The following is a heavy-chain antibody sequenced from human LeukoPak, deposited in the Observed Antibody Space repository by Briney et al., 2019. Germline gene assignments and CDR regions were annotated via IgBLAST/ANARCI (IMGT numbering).Heavy chain of an antibody. Sequence: ASVKVSCKASGYTFTSYGITWVRQAPGQGLEWMGWISAYNGNTNYAQKLQGRVTMTTDTSTNTAYMELRSLRSDDTAVYYCAREGLGELTLDYWGQGTLVSVSS. V-gene: IGHV1-18*01. CDR3: AREGLGELTLDY. D-gene: IGHD3-16*01. CDR1: GYTFTSYG. CDR2: ISAYNGNT. J-gene: IGHJ4*02.